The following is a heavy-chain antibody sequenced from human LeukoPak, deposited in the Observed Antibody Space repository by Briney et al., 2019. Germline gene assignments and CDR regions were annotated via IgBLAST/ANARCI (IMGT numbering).Heavy chain of an antibody. CDR3: ARRQVSTNWFDP. D-gene: IGHD2-2*01. CDR2: IYYTGNT. V-gene: IGHV4-59*12. CDR1: GGSISYYY. J-gene: IGHJ5*02. Sequence: PSETLSLTCTVSGGSISYYYWNWIRQPPGKGLEWIGYIYYTGNTNYNPSLKSRVTISVDASKNQFSLKLSSVTAADTAVYYCARRQVSTNWFDPWGQGTLVTVSS.